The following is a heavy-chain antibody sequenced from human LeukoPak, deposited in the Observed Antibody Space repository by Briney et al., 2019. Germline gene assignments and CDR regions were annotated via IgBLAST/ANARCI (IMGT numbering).Heavy chain of an antibody. J-gene: IGHJ4*02. CDR2: IYYSGST. V-gene: IGHV4-59*01. D-gene: IGHD2-2*01. CDR1: GGSISSYY. CDR3: ARVGGYCSSTSCYGGYYFDY. Sequence: SETPSLTCTVSGGSISSYYWSWIRQPPGKGLEWIGYIYYSGSTNYNPSLKSRVTISVDTSKNQFSLKLSSVTAADTAVYYCARVGGYCSSTSCYGGYYFDYWGQGTLVTVSS.